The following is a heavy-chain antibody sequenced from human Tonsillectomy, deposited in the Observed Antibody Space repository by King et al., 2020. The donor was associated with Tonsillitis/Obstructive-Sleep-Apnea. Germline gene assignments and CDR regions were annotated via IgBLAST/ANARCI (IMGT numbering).Heavy chain of an antibody. CDR1: GFTFSSYG. J-gene: IGHJ3*02. V-gene: IGHV3-30*18. CDR3: AKPVGPLTILGVLTPLDAFDI. D-gene: IGHD3-3*01. Sequence: VQLVESGGGVVQPGRSLRLSCAASGFTFSSYGMHWVRQAPGKGLEWVAVISSDGSNKYSPDSVKGRFTISRDNSKNTLYLQMNSLRVEDTAVYYCAKPVGPLTILGVLTPLDAFDIWGQGTMVTVSS. CDR2: ISSDGSNK.